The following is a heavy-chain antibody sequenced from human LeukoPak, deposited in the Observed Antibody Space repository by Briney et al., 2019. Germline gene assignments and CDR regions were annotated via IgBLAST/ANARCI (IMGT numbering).Heavy chain of an antibody. D-gene: IGHD2-15*01. J-gene: IGHJ6*03. Sequence: GASGKVSCKASGYTFTSYDINWVRQATGQGLEWMGWMNPNSGNTGYARKFQGRVTITRNTSISTAYMELSSLRSEDTAVYYCVTALGPSPGWYYYMDVWGKGTTVTVSS. CDR3: VTALGPSPGWYYYMDV. CDR2: MNPNSGNT. V-gene: IGHV1-8*03. CDR1: GYTFTSYD.